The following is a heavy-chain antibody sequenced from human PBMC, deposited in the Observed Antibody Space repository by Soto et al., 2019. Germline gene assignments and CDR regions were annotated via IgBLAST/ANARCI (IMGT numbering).Heavy chain of an antibody. D-gene: IGHD3-10*01. V-gene: IGHV4-31*03. CDR3: AREGSGET. J-gene: IGHJ5*02. Sequence: PSETLSLTCTVSGCSISSGGYYWSWIRQHPGKGLEWIGYIYYSGSTYYNPSLKSRVTISIDTSKNQFSLKLSSVTAADTAVYYCAREGSGETWGQGTLVTVSS. CDR1: GCSISSGGYY. CDR2: IYYSGST.